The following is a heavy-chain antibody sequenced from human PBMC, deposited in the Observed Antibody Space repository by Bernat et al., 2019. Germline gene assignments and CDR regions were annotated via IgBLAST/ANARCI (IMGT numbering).Heavy chain of an antibody. J-gene: IGHJ4*02. CDR2: IKQDGSEK. CDR3: ASWYSSSWYDYFDY. D-gene: IGHD6-13*01. CDR1: GFTFSSYW. Sequence: EVQLVESGGGLVQPGGSLRLSCAASGFTFSSYWMSWVRQAPGKGLEWVANIKQDGSEKYYVDSVKGRFTISGDNAKNSLYLQMNSLRAEDTAVYYCASWYSSSWYDYFDYWGQGTLVTVSS. V-gene: IGHV3-7*01.